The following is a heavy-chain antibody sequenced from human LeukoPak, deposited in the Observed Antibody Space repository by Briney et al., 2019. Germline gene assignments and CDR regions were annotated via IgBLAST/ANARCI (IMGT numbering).Heavy chain of an antibody. CDR3: AKPYQLLYLELRYSDY. CDR1: GFTFSSYA. CDR2: ISGSGGST. J-gene: IGHJ4*02. V-gene: IGHV3-23*01. D-gene: IGHD2-2*02. Sequence: GGSLRLSCAASGFTFSSYAMSWVRQAPGKGLEWVSAISGSGGSTYYADSVKGRFTISRDNSKNTLCLQMNSLRAEDTAVYYCAKPYQLLYLELRYSDYWGQGTLVTVSS.